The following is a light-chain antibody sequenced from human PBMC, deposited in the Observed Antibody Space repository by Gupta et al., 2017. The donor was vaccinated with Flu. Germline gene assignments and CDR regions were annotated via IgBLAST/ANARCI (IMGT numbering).Light chain of an antibody. V-gene: IGKV3-20*01. J-gene: IGKJ1*01. CDR1: HTVNSNY. CDR3: QHDSSSLGT. Sequence: EIVLTQSPGTLSLSPGERATLSCRATHTVNSNYFAWYQHKPGQVPRLLIYSASRRATGIPDRISGSGSGTDFTLTISRLEPDDFAVYYCQHDSSSLGTFGQGTRVEIK. CDR2: SAS.